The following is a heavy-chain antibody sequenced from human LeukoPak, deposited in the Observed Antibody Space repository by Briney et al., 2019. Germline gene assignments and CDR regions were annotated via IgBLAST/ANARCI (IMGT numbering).Heavy chain of an antibody. Sequence: SETLSLTCTVSGGSISSSSYYWGWIRQPPGKGLEWIGSIYYSGSTYYNPSLKSRVTISVDTSKNQFSLKLSSVTAPDTAVYYCARHGPAWDWFDPWGQGTLVTVSS. CDR1: GGSISSSSYY. J-gene: IGHJ5*02. V-gene: IGHV4-39*01. CDR2: IYYSGST. CDR3: ARHGPAWDWFDP.